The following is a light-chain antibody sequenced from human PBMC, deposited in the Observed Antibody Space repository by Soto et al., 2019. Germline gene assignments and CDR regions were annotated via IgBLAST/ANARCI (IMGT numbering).Light chain of an antibody. CDR2: AVS. CDR3: QQNYITPLA. J-gene: IGKJ3*01. V-gene: IGKV1-39*01. Sequence: DIEMTQSPSSLSASVGDRVTITCRASQSISSYLNWYQQKPGKAPRLLIYAVSNLQSGVPSRFSGSGSGTDFTRTIGRLQPEDFATYYCQQNYITPLAFGPGTKVDIK. CDR1: QSISSY.